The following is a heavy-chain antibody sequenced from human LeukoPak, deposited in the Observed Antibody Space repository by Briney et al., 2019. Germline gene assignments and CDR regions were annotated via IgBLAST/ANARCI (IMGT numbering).Heavy chain of an antibody. D-gene: IGHD3-3*01. V-gene: IGHV4-30-2*01. CDR3: ARARYDFWSGPNWFDP. J-gene: IGHJ5*02. CDR1: GGSISSGGYY. Sequence: IPSETLSLTCTVSGGSISSGGYYWSWIRQPPGKGLEWIGYIYHSGSTYYNPSLKSRVTISVDRSKNQFSLKLSSVTAADTAVYYCARARYDFWSGPNWFDPWGQGTLVTVSS. CDR2: IYHSGST.